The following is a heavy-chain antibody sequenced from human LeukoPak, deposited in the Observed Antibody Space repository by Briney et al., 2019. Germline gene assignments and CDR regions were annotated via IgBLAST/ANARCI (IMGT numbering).Heavy chain of an antibody. D-gene: IGHD5-18*01. Sequence: GGSLRLSCAASGFTFSSYEMNWVRQAPGKGLEGVSYISSSGSTIYYADSGKGRFTISRDNSKNTLYLQMNSLRAQDTAGYNCAKDQRGYSYGCDYWGQGPMVTVSS. CDR3: AKDQRGYSYGCDY. J-gene: IGHJ4*02. CDR1: GFTFSSYE. CDR2: ISSSGSTI. V-gene: IGHV3-48*03.